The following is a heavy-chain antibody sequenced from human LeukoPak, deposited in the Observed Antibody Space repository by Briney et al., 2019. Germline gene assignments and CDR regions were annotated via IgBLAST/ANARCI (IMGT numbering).Heavy chain of an antibody. D-gene: IGHD3-9*01. Sequence: PGGSLRLSCAASGFTFSSYSMNWVRQAPGKGLEWVSYISSSSSTIYYADSVKGRFTISRDNAKNSLYLQMNSLRAEDTAVYYCARDGKATYYDILTGYFDLDYWGQGTLVTVSS. CDR3: ARDGKATYYDILTGYFDLDY. CDR2: ISSSSSTI. V-gene: IGHV3-48*01. CDR1: GFTFSSYS. J-gene: IGHJ4*02.